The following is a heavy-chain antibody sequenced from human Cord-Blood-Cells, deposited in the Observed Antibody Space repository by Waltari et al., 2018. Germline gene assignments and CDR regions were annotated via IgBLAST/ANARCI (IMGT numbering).Heavy chain of an antibody. D-gene: IGHD2-2*01. CDR1: GGSFSGYY. CDR2: INHSGST. CDR3: ASKDIVVVPAAMSNPFDY. V-gene: IGHV4-34*01. J-gene: IGHJ4*02. Sequence: QVQLQQWGAGLLKPSETLSLTCAVYGGSFSGYYWRWIRQPPGKGLEWIGEINHSGSTNYNPSLKSRVTISVDTSKNQFSLKLSSVTAADTAVYYCASKDIVVVPAAMSNPFDYWGQGTLVTVSS.